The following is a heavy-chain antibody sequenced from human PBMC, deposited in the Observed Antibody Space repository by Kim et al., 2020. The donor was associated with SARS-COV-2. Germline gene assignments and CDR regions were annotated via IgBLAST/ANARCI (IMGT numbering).Heavy chain of an antibody. Sequence: ASVKVSCKASGYTFTSYDINWVRQATGQGLEWMGWMNPNSGNTGYAQKFQGRVTMTRNTSISTAYMELSSLRSEDTAVYYCARGRGWLHLDYYYYYGMDVWGQGTTVTVSS. J-gene: IGHJ6*02. CDR3: ARGRGWLHLDYYYYYGMDV. CDR2: MNPNSGNT. V-gene: IGHV1-8*01. D-gene: IGHD1-1*01. CDR1: GYTFTSYD.